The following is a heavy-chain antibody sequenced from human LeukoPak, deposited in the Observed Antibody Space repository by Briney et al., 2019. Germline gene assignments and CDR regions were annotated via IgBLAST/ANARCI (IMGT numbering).Heavy chain of an antibody. D-gene: IGHD2-21*02. CDR3: ATAYCGGDCYFLGVQDY. V-gene: IGHV1-46*01. CDR2: INPSGGST. J-gene: IGHJ4*02. CDR1: GYTFTSYY. Sequence: GASVKVSCKASGYTFTSYYMHWVRQAPGQGLEWMVIINPSGGSTSYAQKFQGRVTMTRDTSTSTVYMELSSLRSEDKAVYYCATAYCGGDCYFLGVQDYWGQGTLVTVSS.